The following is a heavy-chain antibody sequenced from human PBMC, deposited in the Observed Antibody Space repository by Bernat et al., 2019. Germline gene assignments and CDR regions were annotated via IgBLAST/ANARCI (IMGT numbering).Heavy chain of an antibody. V-gene: IGHV3-30*17. D-gene: IGHD5-18*01. CDR1: GFTFSSHT. CDR3: ARDRGYTYGHNFDY. J-gene: IGHJ4*02. Sequence: VQLVESGGGLVQPGRSLRLSCAASGFTFSSHTIHWVRQAPGKGLEWVALILSDGSNEYYADSVKGRFTVSRDNSKNTLYLQMNSLRAEDTAVYYCARDRGYTYGHNFDYWGQGTLVTVSS. CDR2: ILSDGSNE.